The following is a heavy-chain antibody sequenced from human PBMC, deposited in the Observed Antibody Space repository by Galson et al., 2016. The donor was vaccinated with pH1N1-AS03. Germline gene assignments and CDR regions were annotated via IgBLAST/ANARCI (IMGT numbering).Heavy chain of an antibody. CDR1: GDSVSSHIGA. V-gene: IGHV6-1*01. CDR2: TYWRSKWYN. J-gene: IGHJ3*02. Sequence: CAISGDSVSSHIGAWNWIRQSPSGGLEWLGRTYWRSKWYNDYAVSVKSRITINPDTSKNQFSLQLNSVTPEDTAVYYCARGIYSAFDIWSQGTLVTVSS. CDR3: ARGIYSAFDI. D-gene: IGHD2/OR15-2a*01.